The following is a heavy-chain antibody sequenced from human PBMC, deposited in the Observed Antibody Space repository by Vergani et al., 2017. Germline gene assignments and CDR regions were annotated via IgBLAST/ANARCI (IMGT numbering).Heavy chain of an antibody. CDR1: GFRVTTYY. J-gene: IGHJ4*01. CDR2: IKSDGRT. D-gene: IGHD2-15*01. V-gene: IGHV3-66*02. CDR3: TRSECSGTTCYGHYFDL. Sequence: VELLESGGGLAQPGGSLRVSCSASGFRVTTYYMSWVRQAPGNGLEWVSVIKSDGRTSYAESVRGRFTISRDTSRNAVYLQMNILRVEDTGVYYCTRSECSGTTCYGHYFDLWGHGILVTVSS.